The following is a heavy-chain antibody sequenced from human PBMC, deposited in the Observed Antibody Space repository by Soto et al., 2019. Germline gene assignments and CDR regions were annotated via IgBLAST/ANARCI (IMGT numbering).Heavy chain of an antibody. Sequence: AETLCLACAVSVASISMGGFPWGWIRQPPGQGLEWIGSLYSGSTYYNPSLKSRVTISADTSKNQFSLTLSSVTAADTAVYYCARRGSGHTFDYWGQGTLVTVSS. D-gene: IGHD3-10*01. CDR2: LYSGST. J-gene: IGHJ4*02. CDR1: VASISMGGFP. V-gene: IGHV4-39*01. CDR3: ARRGSGHTFDY.